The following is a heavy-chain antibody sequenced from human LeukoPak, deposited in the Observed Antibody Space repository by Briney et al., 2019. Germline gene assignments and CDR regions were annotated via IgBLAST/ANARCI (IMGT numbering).Heavy chain of an antibody. V-gene: IGHV4-59*01. CDR2: IYYSGST. J-gene: IGHJ6*03. CDR3: ARERCSSTSCYTEDYYYMDV. D-gene: IGHD2-2*02. Sequence: SETLSLTCTGSGGSISSYYWSWIRQPPGKGLEWIGYIYYSGSTNYNPSLKSRVTISVDTSKNQFSLKLSSVTAADTAVYYCARERCSSTSCYTEDYYYMDVWGKGTTVTVSS. CDR1: GGSISSYY.